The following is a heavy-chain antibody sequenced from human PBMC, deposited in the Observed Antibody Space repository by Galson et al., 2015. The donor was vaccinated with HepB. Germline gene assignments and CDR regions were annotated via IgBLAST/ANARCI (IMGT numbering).Heavy chain of an antibody. Sequence: SVKVSCKASGYTFTGYYMHWVRQAPGQGLEWMGWINPNSGGTNYAQKFQGWVTMTRDTSISTAYLQWSSLKASDTAMYYCARLKVDTAMVGSDYFDYWGQGTLVTVSS. CDR2: INPNSGGT. CDR3: ARLKVDTAMVGSDYFDY. V-gene: IGHV1-2*04. CDR1: GYTFTGYY. J-gene: IGHJ4*02. D-gene: IGHD5-18*01.